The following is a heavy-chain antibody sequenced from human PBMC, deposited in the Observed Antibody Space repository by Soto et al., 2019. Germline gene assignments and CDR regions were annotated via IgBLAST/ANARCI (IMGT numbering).Heavy chain of an antibody. J-gene: IGHJ4*02. CDR2: ISGSGGST. CDR1: GFTFSNYA. Sequence: GGALRLSSAASGFTFSNYALSWVRQAPGKGLEWVSAISGSGGSTYYADSVKGRFTISRDNSKNTLYLQMNSLRAEDTAVYYCANARGYSGYDPFDYWGQGTLVTVSS. V-gene: IGHV3-23*01. CDR3: ANARGYSGYDPFDY. D-gene: IGHD5-12*01.